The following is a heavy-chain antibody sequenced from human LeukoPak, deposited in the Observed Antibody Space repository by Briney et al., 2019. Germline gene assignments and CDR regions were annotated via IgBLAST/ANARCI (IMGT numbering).Heavy chain of an antibody. CDR1: GFTFSSYS. Sequence: GGSLRLSCAASGFTFSSYSMNWVRQAPGKGLEWVSSISSSSSYIYYADSVKGRFTISRDNAKNSLYLQMNSLRAEDTAVYYCAREDVVVVVAALGDAFDIWGQGTMVTVSS. V-gene: IGHV3-21*01. CDR3: AREDVVVVVAALGDAFDI. D-gene: IGHD2-15*01. CDR2: ISSSSSYI. J-gene: IGHJ3*02.